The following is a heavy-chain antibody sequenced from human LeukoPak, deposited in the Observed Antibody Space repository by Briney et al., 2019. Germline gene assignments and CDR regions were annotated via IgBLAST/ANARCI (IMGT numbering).Heavy chain of an antibody. CDR3: ARRRIVGTTKDAFDV. Sequence: PGGSLRLSCAASGFIFSSYAMHWVRQAPGKGLEWVAVISYDDGSNKYYADAVRGRFTISRDNSKNTLYLQMGSLRAEDAAVYYCARRRIVGTTKDAFDVWGQGTTVTVSS. V-gene: IGHV3-30-3*01. J-gene: IGHJ3*01. CDR1: GFIFSSYA. D-gene: IGHD1-26*01. CDR2: ISYDDGSNK.